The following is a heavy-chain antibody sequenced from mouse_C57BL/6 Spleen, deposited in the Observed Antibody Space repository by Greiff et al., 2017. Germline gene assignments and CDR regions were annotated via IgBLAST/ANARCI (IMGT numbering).Heavy chain of an antibody. CDR3: APAGDGYYDYAMDY. Sequence: QVQLQQSGPELVKPGASVKISCKASGYAFSSSWMNWVKQRPGKGLEWIGRIYPGDGDTNYNGKFKGKATLTADKSSSTAYMHLSSLTSEDSAVYFCAPAGDGYYDYAMDYWGQGTSVTVSS. CDR1: GYAFSSSW. V-gene: IGHV1-82*01. CDR2: IYPGDGDT. D-gene: IGHD2-3*01. J-gene: IGHJ4*01.